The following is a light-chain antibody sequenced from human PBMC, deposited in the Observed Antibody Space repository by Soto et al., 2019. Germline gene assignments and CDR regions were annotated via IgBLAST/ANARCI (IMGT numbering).Light chain of an antibody. CDR3: QQYNNWPPYT. CDR1: QSVSSN. Sequence: EIVMTQSPATLSVSPGERATLSCRASQSVSSNLAWYQQKPGQAPRLLIYGASTRATGIPARFSGSGSGTEFTLTISXXXXXXFAVYYCQQYNNWPPYTFGQG. CDR2: GAS. V-gene: IGKV3-15*01. J-gene: IGKJ2*01.